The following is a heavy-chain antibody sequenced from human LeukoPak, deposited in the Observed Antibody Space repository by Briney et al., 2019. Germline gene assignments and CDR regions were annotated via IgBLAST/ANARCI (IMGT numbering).Heavy chain of an antibody. V-gene: IGHV3-74*01. CDR2: LNSGGSVT. CDR3: ARGGTYASGSYNY. CDR1: GFTFSGYW. D-gene: IGHD3-10*01. J-gene: IGHJ4*02. Sequence: PGGSLRLSCAASGFTFSGYWMHWVRQAPGKGLVWVSHLNSGGSVTTYADSVKGRFTISRGNAKNTLYLQMDSLRDEDTAVYYCARGGTYASGSYNYWGQGTLDTVSS.